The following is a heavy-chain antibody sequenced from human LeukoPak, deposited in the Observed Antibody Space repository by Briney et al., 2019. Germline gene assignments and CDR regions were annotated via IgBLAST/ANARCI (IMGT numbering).Heavy chain of an antibody. J-gene: IGHJ4*02. CDR1: GFTFSSNA. CDR3: AKGKDIVVVPAAMSFDY. CDR2: ISGSGGST. Sequence: GGSLRLSCAASGFTFSSNAMSWVRQAPGKGLEWVSAISGSGGSTYYAASVKGRFTISRDNSKNTLYLQMNSLGAEDTAVYYCAKGKDIVVVPAAMSFDYWGQGTLVTVSS. V-gene: IGHV3-23*01. D-gene: IGHD2-2*01.